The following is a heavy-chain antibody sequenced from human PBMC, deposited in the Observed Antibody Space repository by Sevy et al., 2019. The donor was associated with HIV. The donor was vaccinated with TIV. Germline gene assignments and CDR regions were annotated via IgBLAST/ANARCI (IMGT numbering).Heavy chain of an antibody. J-gene: IGHJ4*02. CDR2: INSGGGST. V-gene: IGHV3-23*01. D-gene: IGHD3-22*01. Sequence: GGSLRLSCAASGFTFPEFVMSWVRQAPGKGLEWVSTINSGGGSTYYADSVKGRFTISRDNSQNTLDLQMNSLRAEDTAVYYCAKDVVGGYYDSSGYSDHWGQGTLVTVSS. CDR3: AKDVVGGYYDSSGYSDH. CDR1: GFTFPEFV.